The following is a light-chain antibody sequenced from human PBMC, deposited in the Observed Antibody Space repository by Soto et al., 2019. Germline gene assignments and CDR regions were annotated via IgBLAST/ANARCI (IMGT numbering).Light chain of an antibody. Sequence: DIQMTQSPSSLSASVGDRVTITCRASQSISNYLNWYQQKPGKAPKLLIYATPSLQSGVPSRFSGSGSGRDFTLTISRLQPEDFATYYCQQSNRTPQTFGQGTKVESK. J-gene: IGKJ1*01. CDR2: ATP. CDR3: QQSNRTPQT. V-gene: IGKV1-39*01. CDR1: QSISNY.